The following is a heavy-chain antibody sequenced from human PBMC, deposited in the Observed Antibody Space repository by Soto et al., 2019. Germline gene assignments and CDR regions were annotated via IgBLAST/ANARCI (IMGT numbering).Heavy chain of an antibody. V-gene: IGHV1-24*01. Sequence: ASVKVSCKVSGYTLTELSMHWVRQAPGKGLGWMGGFDTEDGETIYAQKFQGRVTMTEDTSTDTAYMELSSLRSEDTAVYYCATGSDSSGYPDYWGQGTLVTVSS. CDR1: GYTLTELS. J-gene: IGHJ4*02. CDR2: FDTEDGET. CDR3: ATGSDSSGYPDY. D-gene: IGHD3-22*01.